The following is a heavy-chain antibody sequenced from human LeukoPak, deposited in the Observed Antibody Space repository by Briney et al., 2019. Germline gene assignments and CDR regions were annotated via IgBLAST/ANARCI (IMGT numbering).Heavy chain of an antibody. Sequence: PGGSLRLSCAASGFTFSSYSMNWVRQAPGKGLEWVSYISTSSSTIYYADSVKGRFTISRDNAKNSLYLQMNSLRDEDTAVYYCASPRYCSGGSCYSYYYYGMDVWGQGTTVTVSS. CDR1: GFTFSSYS. J-gene: IGHJ6*02. CDR2: ISTSSSTI. CDR3: ASPRYCSGGSCYSYYYYGMDV. V-gene: IGHV3-48*02. D-gene: IGHD2-15*01.